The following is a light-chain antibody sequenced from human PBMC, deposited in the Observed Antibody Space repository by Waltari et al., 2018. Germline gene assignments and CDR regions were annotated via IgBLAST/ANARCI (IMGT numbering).Light chain of an antibody. CDR2: EVN. CDR3: SSYGGTNILV. V-gene: IGLV2-8*01. Sequence: QSALTQPPSASGSPGQSVTISCSGSSSDVGGYNYVPWYQQHPGKAPRLMIYEVNKRPSGVPDRFSGSKSGTTASLTVSGLQVEDEADYYCSSYGGTNILVFGGGTKLTV. CDR1: SSDVGGYNY. J-gene: IGLJ2*01.